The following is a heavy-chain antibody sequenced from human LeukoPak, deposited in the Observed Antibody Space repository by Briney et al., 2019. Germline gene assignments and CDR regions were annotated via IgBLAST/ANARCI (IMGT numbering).Heavy chain of an antibody. V-gene: IGHV4-30-4*07. J-gene: IGHJ5*02. CDR3: ARGPLTMTRGFDP. D-gene: IGHD4-17*01. Sequence: SETLSLTCAVSGGSISSGGYFWSWIRQPPGKGLEWIGYIYYSGSTYYNPSLKSRVTISVDTSKNQFSLKLSSVTAADTAVYYCARGPLTMTRGFDPWGQGTLVTVSS. CDR1: GGSISSGGYF. CDR2: IYYSGST.